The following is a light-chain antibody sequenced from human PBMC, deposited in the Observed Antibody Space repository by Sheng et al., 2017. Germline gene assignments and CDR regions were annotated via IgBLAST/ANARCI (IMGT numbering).Light chain of an antibody. CDR1: QGISSY. J-gene: IGKJ3*01. CDR3: QQYYSYPMS. Sequence: AIRMTQSPSSFSASTGDRVTITCRASQGISSYLAWYQQKQGKAPKLLIYAASTLQSGVPSRFSGSGSGTDFTFTISSLQPEDIATYYCQQYYSYPMSFGPGTKVDIK. CDR2: AAS. V-gene: IGKV1-8*01.